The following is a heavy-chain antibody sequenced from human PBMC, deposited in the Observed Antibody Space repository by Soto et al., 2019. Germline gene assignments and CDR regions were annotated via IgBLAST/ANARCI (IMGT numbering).Heavy chain of an antibody. CDR3: ARTLYCAGGNCYSTPFDY. CDR1: GFTFSNYT. CDR2: ISSKSSYI. J-gene: IGHJ4*02. Sequence: PGGSLRLSCAASGFTFSNYTMNWVRQAPGKGLEWVSTISSKSSYIYYADSVKGRFTISRDNAQNSLILQMSSLRAEDTAVYYCARTLYCAGGNCYSTPFDYWGRGT. D-gene: IGHD2-15*01. V-gene: IGHV3-21*01.